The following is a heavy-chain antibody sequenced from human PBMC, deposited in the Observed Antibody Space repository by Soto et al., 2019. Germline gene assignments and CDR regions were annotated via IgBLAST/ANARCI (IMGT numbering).Heavy chain of an antibody. J-gene: IGHJ4*02. CDR3: AREGPGNYYDSSGSLDY. CDR2: IYYSGST. Sequence: QVQLQESGPGLVKPSQTLSLTCTVSGGSISSGDYYWSWIRQPPGKGLEWTGYIYYSGSTYYNPSLKSRVTISVDTSKNQFSLKLSSVTAADTAVYYCAREGPGNYYDSSGSLDYWGQGTLVTVSS. D-gene: IGHD3-22*01. CDR1: GGSISSGDYY. V-gene: IGHV4-30-4*01.